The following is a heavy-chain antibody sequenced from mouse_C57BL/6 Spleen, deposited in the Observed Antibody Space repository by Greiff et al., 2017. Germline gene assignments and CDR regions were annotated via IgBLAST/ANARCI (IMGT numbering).Heavy chain of an antibody. CDR1: GYTFTSYW. CDR2: IYPGNSDT. J-gene: IGHJ4*01. D-gene: IGHD1-1*01. Sequence: VQLQQSGTVLARPGASVKMSCKTSGYTFTSYWMHWVKQRPGQGLEWIGAIYPGNSDTSYNQKFKGKAKLTAVTSASTAYMELSSLTNEDSAVYYCTSPFYYYGRYYAMDYWGQGTSVTVSS. V-gene: IGHV1-5*01. CDR3: TSPFYYYGRYYAMDY.